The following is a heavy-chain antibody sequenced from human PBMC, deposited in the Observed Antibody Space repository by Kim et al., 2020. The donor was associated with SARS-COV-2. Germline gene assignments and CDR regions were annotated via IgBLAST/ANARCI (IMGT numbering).Heavy chain of an antibody. CDR2: ISSSSSYT. J-gene: IGHJ4*02. CDR1: GFTFSDYY. Sequence: GGSLRLSCAASGFTFSDYYMSWIRQAPGKGLEWVSYISSSSSYTNYADSVKGRFTISRDNAKNSLYLQMNSLRAEDTAVYYCARVAVDTAMVTVPDYWGQGTLVTVSS. CDR3: ARVAVDTAMVTVPDY. V-gene: IGHV3-11*06. D-gene: IGHD5-18*01.